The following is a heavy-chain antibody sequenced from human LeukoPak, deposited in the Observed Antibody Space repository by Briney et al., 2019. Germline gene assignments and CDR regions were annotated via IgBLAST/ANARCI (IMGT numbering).Heavy chain of an antibody. D-gene: IGHD1-14*01. CDR2: IWHDGSNK. Sequence: GGSLRLSCAASGFTFSNYGMHWVRQAPGKGLEWVAVIWHDGSNKYYADSVKGRFTISRDNSKNMLYLQMNSLRAEDTAVYYCARQPEWLPYGFDVWGRGTMVTVSS. CDR3: ARQPEWLPYGFDV. V-gene: IGHV3-33*01. J-gene: IGHJ3*01. CDR1: GFTFSNYG.